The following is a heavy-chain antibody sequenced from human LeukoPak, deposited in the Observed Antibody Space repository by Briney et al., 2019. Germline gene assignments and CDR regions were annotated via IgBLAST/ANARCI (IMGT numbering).Heavy chain of an antibody. D-gene: IGHD6-13*01. CDR1: GGSFSGYY. Sequence: SETLSLTCAVYGGSFSGYYWSWIRQPPGKGLEWIGEINHSGSTNYNPSLKRRVTISVDTSKNQFSLKLSSVTAADTAVYYCARAVGYSSSWYNRFDPWGQGTLVTVSS. V-gene: IGHV4-34*01. CDR2: INHSGST. J-gene: IGHJ5*02. CDR3: ARAVGYSSSWYNRFDP.